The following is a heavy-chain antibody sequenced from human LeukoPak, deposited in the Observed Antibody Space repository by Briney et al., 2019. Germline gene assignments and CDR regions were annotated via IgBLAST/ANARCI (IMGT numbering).Heavy chain of an antibody. CDR2: ISNSGSTI. D-gene: IGHD2-2*02. J-gene: IGHJ4*02. CDR1: GFTFSDYY. Sequence: PGGSLRLSCAASGFTFSDYYMSWIRQAPGKGLEWVSYISNSGSTIYYADSVKGRFTISRDNAKNSLYLQMNSLRDEDTAVYYCARGSRVVPAAIPDYWGQGTLVTVSS. CDR3: ARGSRVVPAAIPDY. V-gene: IGHV3-11*01.